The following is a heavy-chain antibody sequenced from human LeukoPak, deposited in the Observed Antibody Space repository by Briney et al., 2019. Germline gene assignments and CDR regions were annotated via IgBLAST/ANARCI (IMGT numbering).Heavy chain of an antibody. D-gene: IGHD6-13*01. CDR3: ARTSYSSSCDY. V-gene: IGHV4-38-2*02. CDR2: IDHSGST. Sequence: KSSETLSLTCTVSGYSISSGYYWGWIRQPPGKGLEWIGNIDHSGSTYYNPSLKSRVTISVDTSKNQFSLKLSSVTAADTAVYYCARTSYSSSCDYWGQGTLVTVSS. CDR1: GYSISSGYY. J-gene: IGHJ4*02.